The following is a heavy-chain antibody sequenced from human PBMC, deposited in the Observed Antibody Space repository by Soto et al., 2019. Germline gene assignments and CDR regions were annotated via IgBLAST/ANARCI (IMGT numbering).Heavy chain of an antibody. D-gene: IGHD6-19*01. CDR2: ISSSSSYI. V-gene: IGHV3-21*06. CDR1: GFTFSSYS. J-gene: IGHJ4*02. CDR3: AREVEYTSAFGISSSFDY. Sequence: PGGSLRLSCAASGFTFSSYSMNWVRQAPGKGLEWVSSISSSSSYIYYADSVKGRFTISRDNSKNTLYLQMNSLRSEDTAVYYCAREVEYTSAFGISSSFDYWGQGTLVTVSS.